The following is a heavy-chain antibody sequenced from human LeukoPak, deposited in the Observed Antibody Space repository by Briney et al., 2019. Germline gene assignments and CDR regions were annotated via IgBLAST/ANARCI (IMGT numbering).Heavy chain of an antibody. J-gene: IGHJ4*02. V-gene: IGHV3-7*01. Sequence: PGGSLRLSCAASGFPFSGYRMSWVHQAPGKGLEWVANIKHDGSEKYYVDSVKGRFTISRDDAKDSLYLQLNSLRVEDTAVYYCARAGGGSGYHDYWGQGTLVTVSS. CDR2: IKHDGSEK. D-gene: IGHD3-22*01. CDR1: GFPFSGYR. CDR3: ARAGGGSGYHDY.